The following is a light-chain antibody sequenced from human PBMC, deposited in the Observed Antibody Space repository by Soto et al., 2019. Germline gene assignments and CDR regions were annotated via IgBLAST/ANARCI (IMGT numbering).Light chain of an antibody. Sequence: DIQVTQSPYTLSASVGDRISVTCRATQTISTWLAWYQQKPGKAPKLLIYDASTLERGVPSRFSGSGSGTDFTLTISSLEPEDFAVYYCQQRSNWPPLTFGGGTKVEIK. V-gene: IGKV1-5*01. CDR2: DAS. CDR3: QQRSNWPPLT. CDR1: QTISTW. J-gene: IGKJ4*01.